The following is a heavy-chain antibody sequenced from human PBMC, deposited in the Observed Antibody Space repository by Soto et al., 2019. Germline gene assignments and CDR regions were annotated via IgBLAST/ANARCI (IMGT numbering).Heavy chain of an antibody. D-gene: IGHD6-6*01. Sequence: SETLSLTCTVSGGSISSGGYYWSWIRQHPGKGLEWIGYIYYSGSTYYNPSLKSRVTISVDTSKNQFSLKLSSVTAADTAVYYCARYGFIAARRARQDDALDIWGQGTMVTVSS. CDR3: ARYGFIAARRARQDDALDI. V-gene: IGHV4-31*03. CDR1: GGSISSGGYY. J-gene: IGHJ3*02. CDR2: IYYSGST.